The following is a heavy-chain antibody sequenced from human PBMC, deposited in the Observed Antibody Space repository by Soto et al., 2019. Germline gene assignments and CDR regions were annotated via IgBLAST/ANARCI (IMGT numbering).Heavy chain of an antibody. D-gene: IGHD3-22*01. J-gene: IGHJ3*01. Sequence: SLRLSCAASGFTFSSYAMHWVRQAPGKGLEWVAVISYDGNNKYYADSVKGRFTISRDNSKNTLYLQMNSLRAEDTAVYYCARDRRFYDSGSYDIANDAFDVWGQGTMVTVSS. V-gene: IGHV3-30-3*01. CDR2: ISYDGNNK. CDR1: GFTFSSYA. CDR3: ARDRRFYDSGSYDIANDAFDV.